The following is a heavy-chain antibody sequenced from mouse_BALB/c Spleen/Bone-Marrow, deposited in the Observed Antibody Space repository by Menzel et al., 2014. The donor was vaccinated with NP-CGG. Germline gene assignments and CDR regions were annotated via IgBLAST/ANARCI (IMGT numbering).Heavy chain of an antibody. CDR1: GFTFTDYY. V-gene: IGHV7-3*02. CDR3: ARDKGRVFFDY. Sequence: EVMLVESGGGLVQPGGSLRLSCATSGFTFTDYYMNWVRQPPGKALEWLGFIRNKANGYTTEYSASVKGRFTISRDNSQNILYLPMNTLRAEDSATYYCARDKGRVFFDYWGQGTTLTVSS. CDR2: IRNKANGYTT. J-gene: IGHJ2*01.